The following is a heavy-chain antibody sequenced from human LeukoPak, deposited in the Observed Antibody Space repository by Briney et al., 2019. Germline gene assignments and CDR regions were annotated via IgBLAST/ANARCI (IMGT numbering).Heavy chain of an antibody. D-gene: IGHD1-26*01. Sequence: GGSLRLSCAVSGLTFSIYGMHWVRQAPGKGLEWVTFIRDDGSSEHYADSVKGRFTVSRDHSKNTLYLQMNSLTLEDTAVYYCARKGSGTFFDYWGQGTLVTVSS. V-gene: IGHV3-30*02. CDR2: IRDDGSSE. CDR1: GLTFSIYG. CDR3: ARKGSGTFFDY. J-gene: IGHJ4*02.